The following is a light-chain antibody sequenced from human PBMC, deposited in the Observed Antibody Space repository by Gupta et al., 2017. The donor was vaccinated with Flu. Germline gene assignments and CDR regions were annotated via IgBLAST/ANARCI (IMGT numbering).Light chain of an antibody. Sequence: QSALTPPASASGSPGQPITISCTGTSSDVGGYNYVSWYQQHPGKAPKLMIYEVSNRPSGVSNRFSGSKSGNTASLTIAGLQAEDEADYYCSSYTSSSTWVFGGGTKLTVL. J-gene: IGLJ3*02. CDR3: SSYTSSSTWV. CDR2: EVS. CDR1: SSDVGGYNY. V-gene: IGLV2-14*01.